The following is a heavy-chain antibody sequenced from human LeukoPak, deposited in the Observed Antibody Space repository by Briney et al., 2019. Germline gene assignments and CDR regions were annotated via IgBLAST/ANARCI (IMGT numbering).Heavy chain of an antibody. CDR3: ARDPRAAGRLFDY. CDR1: GFTFSSYS. J-gene: IGHJ4*02. CDR2: ISISSSYI. Sequence: GGSLRLSCAASGFTFSSYSMNWVRQAPGKGLEWVSSISISSSYIYYADSVKGRFTISRDNAKNSLYLQMNSLRAEDTAVYYCARDPRAAGRLFDYWGQGTLVTVSS. V-gene: IGHV3-21*01. D-gene: IGHD6-19*01.